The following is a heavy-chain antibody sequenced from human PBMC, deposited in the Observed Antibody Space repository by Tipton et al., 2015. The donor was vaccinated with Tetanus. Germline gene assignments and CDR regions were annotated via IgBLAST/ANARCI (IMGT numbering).Heavy chain of an antibody. J-gene: IGHJ6*02. V-gene: IGHV4-31*03. CDR1: GGSISSGGYY. Sequence: TLSLTCIVSGGSISSGGYYLSWVRQHPGKGLEWIGDIYDSGSIYYNPSLKSRVSISIDTSKNQFSLKLSSVTAADTAVYYCARERYIHYGMDVWGQGTTVTVSS. CDR3: ARERYIHYGMDV. D-gene: IGHD1-1*01. CDR2: IYDSGSI.